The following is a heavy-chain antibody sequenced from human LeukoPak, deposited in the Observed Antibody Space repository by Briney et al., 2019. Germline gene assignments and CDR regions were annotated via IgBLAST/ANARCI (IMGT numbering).Heavy chain of an antibody. CDR3: ARDRDRLDY. J-gene: IGHJ4*02. CDR2: MYYSGTS. V-gene: IGHV4-61*01. D-gene: IGHD3-22*01. Sequence: PSETLSLTCTVSGASVSSGSYYWSWIRQAPGKGLEWIGYMYYSGTSNYNPSLKSRVTISVDTSKNQFSLKLSSLTAADTAVYYCARDRDRLDYWGQGTLVTVSS. CDR1: GASVSSGSYY.